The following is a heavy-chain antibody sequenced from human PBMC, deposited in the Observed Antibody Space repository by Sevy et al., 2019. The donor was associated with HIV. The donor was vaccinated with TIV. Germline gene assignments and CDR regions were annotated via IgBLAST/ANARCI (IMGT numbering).Heavy chain of an antibody. Sequence: GSLRLSCAASGFTLSSYDIHWVRQATGKGLEWVSVIRTAGDTHYPDSVKGRFTISRENAKNSWYLQMNSLRAGDTAVYYCAREVPGSLYGMDVWGQGTTVTVSS. CDR1: GFTLSSYD. D-gene: IGHD3-10*01. V-gene: IGHV3-13*01. J-gene: IGHJ6*02. CDR3: AREVPGSLYGMDV. CDR2: IRTAGDT.